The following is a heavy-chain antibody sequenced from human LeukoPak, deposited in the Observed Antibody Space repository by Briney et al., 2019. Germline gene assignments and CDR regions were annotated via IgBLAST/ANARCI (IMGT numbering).Heavy chain of an antibody. Sequence: GGSLRLSCAASGFTFSDYYVIWIRQAPGKGLEWVSFISSSGTTIYYADSVKGRFTISRDNAKNSLYLQMNSLRAEDTAVYYCARGVARSGYFQNWGQGTLVTVSS. J-gene: IGHJ1*01. CDR3: ARGVARSGYFQN. D-gene: IGHD2-15*01. V-gene: IGHV3-11*01. CDR2: ISSSGTTI. CDR1: GFTFSDYY.